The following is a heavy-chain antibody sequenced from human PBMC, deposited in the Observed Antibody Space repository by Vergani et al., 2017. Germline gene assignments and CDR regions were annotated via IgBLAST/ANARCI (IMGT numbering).Heavy chain of an antibody. V-gene: IGHV4-4*02. CDR1: GGSISSSNW. Sequence: QVQLQESGPGLVKPSETLSLTCAVSGGSISSSNWWSWVRPPPGKGLEWIGEIYHSGSTNYNPSLKSRVTISVDTSKNQFSLMLSSVTAADTAVYYCAGHYGSGIGWGRGTLVTVSS. D-gene: IGHD3-10*01. J-gene: IGHJ4*02. CDR2: IYHSGST. CDR3: AGHYGSGIG.